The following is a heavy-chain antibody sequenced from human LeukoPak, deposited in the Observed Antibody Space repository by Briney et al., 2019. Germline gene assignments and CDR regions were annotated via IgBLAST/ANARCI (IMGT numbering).Heavy chain of an antibody. CDR2: ISSNGGST. V-gene: IGHV3-23*01. CDR3: ANARGTSSSYFDL. Sequence: PGGSLRLSCAASGFTFSSSAMNWVRQAPGKGLEWVSAISSNGGSTYYADSVRGRFTISRDNSKNTLYLQMNSLTAEDTALYYCANARGTSSSYFDLWGRGTLVTVSS. J-gene: IGHJ2*01. D-gene: IGHD6-6*01. CDR1: GFTFSSSA.